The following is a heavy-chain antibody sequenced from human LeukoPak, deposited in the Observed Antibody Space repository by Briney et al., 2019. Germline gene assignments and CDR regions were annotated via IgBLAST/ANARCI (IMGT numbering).Heavy chain of an antibody. D-gene: IGHD5-24*01. V-gene: IGHV3-53*01. CDR1: GFMVSSNY. J-gene: IGHJ5*02. Sequence: GGSLRLSCAASGFMVSSNYMSWVRQAPGKGLEWVSVMYSDGSTYYADSVKGRFTISRDNSKNTLYLQMNSLRAEDTAVYYCAKGLEVGWFDPWGQGTLVTVSS. CDR2: MYSDGST. CDR3: AKGLEVGWFDP.